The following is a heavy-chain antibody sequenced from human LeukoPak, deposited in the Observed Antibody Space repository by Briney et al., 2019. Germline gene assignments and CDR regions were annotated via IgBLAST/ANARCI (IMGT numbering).Heavy chain of an antibody. V-gene: IGHV4-59*11. J-gene: IGHJ6*03. CDR2: IYYSGST. CDR3: ARGFLEPYYYYYYMDV. Sequence: SETLSLTCTVSGGSISSHYWSWIRQPPGKGLEWIGYIYYSGSTNYNPSLKSRVTISVDTSKNQFSLKLSSVTAADTAVYYCARGFLEPYYYYYYMDVWGKGTTVTVSS. CDR1: GGSISSHY. D-gene: IGHD3-3*01.